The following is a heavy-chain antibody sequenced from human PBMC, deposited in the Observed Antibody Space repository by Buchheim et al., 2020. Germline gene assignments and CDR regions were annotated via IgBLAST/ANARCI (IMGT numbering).Heavy chain of an antibody. CDR2: IKQDGSEI. D-gene: IGHD3-9*01. CDR3: ARVLRYFDWLPYTLDY. V-gene: IGHV3-7*04. CDR1: GFTFSRYW. J-gene: IGHJ4*02. Sequence: EVQLVESGGDLVQPGGSLRLSCAASGFTFSRYWMSWVRQAPGKGLECVANIKQDGSEIDYVDSMKGRFTISRDNAKNSLYLQMNSLRAEDTAVYYCARVLRYFDWLPYTLDYWGQGTL.